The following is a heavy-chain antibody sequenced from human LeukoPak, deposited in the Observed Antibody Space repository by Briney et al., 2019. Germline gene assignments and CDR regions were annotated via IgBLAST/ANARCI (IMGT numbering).Heavy chain of an antibody. V-gene: IGHV3-43*02. J-gene: IGHJ4*02. CDR2: ISGDGGST. CDR3: AKLKDILTGFIDY. Sequence: VQPGGSLRLSCAAYGFNCDDYAMHWVRQAPGKGLEWVSLISGDGGSTYYADSVKGRFTISRDNSKNSLYLQMNSLRTEDTALYYCAKLKDILTGFIDYWGQGTLVTVSS. D-gene: IGHD3-9*01. CDR1: GFNCDDYA.